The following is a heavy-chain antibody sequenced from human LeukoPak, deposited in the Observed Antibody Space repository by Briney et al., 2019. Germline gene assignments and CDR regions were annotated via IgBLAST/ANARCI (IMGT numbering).Heavy chain of an antibody. CDR1: GGSISSYY. J-gene: IGHJ5*02. D-gene: IGHD1-1*01. V-gene: IGHV4-59*08. Sequence: SETLSLTCTVSGGSISSYYWNWIRQPPGKGLEWIGYIYYSGSTNYNPSLKSRVTISLDTSKNQFSLKLSSVTAADTAVYYCARVPGGALNWFDPWGQGTLVTVSS. CDR3: ARVPGGALNWFDP. CDR2: IYYSGST.